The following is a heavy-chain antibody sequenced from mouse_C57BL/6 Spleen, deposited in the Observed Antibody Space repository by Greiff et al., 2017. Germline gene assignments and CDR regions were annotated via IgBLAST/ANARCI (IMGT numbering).Heavy chain of an antibody. Sequence: LQQSGAELVRPGASVTLSCKASGYTFTDYEMHWVKQTPVHGLEWIGAIDPETGGTAYNQKFKGKAILTADKSSSTAYMELRSLTSEDSAVYYCTRETTVVAFDYWGQGTTLTVSS. D-gene: IGHD1-1*01. V-gene: IGHV1-15*01. CDR1: GYTFTDYE. CDR3: TRETTVVAFDY. CDR2: IDPETGGT. J-gene: IGHJ2*01.